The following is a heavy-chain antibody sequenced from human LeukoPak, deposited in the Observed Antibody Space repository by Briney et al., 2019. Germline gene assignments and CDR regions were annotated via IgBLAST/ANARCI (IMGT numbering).Heavy chain of an antibody. CDR2: INHSGST. V-gene: IGHV4-34*01. J-gene: IGHJ4*02. Sequence: PSETLSLTCAVYGGSFSGYYWSWIRQPPGKGLEWIGEINHSGSTNYNPSLKSRVTISVDTSKNQFSLKLSSVTAADTAVYYCARRRGVATNYFDYWGQGTQVSVSS. CDR3: ARRRGVATNYFDY. D-gene: IGHD5-12*01. CDR1: GGSFSGYY.